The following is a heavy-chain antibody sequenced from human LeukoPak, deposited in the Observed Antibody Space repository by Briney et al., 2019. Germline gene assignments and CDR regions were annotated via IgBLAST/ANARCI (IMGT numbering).Heavy chain of an antibody. CDR2: INPSGST. D-gene: IGHD3-22*01. CDR1: GGSFSGYY. CDR3: ARGRQEISMILVVMTGVSYYLDV. Sequence: SETLSLTCAVYGGSFSGYYWTWIRQSPGKGLEWIGEINPSGSTYYNPSLKSRLTISRDTSKNQFSLRLSSVTAADTAVYYCARGRQEISMILVVMTGVSYYLDVWGKGPRSPSP. V-gene: IGHV4-34*01. J-gene: IGHJ6*03.